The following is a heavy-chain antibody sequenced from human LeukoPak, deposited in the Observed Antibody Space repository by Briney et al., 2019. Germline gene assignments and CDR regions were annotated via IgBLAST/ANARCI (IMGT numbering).Heavy chain of an antibody. D-gene: IGHD5-18*01. V-gene: IGHV3-23*01. CDR1: GFSFSSYV. CDR3: AKGIELWLTYFDH. CDR2: ISGNGGST. J-gene: IGHJ4*02. Sequence: GGSLGLSCVASGFSFSSYVMNWVRQAPGTGLEGVSAISGNGGSTYYADSVKGRFTISRDNSKNTLSLQMNSLRAEDTAVYYCAKGIELWLTYFDHWGQGTLVTASS.